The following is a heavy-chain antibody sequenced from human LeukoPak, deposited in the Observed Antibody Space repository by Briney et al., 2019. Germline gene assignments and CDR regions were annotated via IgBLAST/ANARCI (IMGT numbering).Heavy chain of an antibody. J-gene: IGHJ4*02. CDR3: ARESSSSVSDY. CDR1: GGSISSYY. V-gene: IGHV4-59*01. CDR2: IYYSGST. D-gene: IGHD6-6*01. Sequence: PSETLSLTCTVSGGSISSYYWSWIRQPPGKGLEWIGYIYYSGSTNHNPSLKSRVTISVDTSKNQFSLKLSSVTAADTAVYYCARESSSSVSDYWGQGTLVTVSS.